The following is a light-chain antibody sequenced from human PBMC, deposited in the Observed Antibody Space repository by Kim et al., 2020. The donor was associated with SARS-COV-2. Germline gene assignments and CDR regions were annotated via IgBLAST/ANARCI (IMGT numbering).Light chain of an antibody. J-gene: IGKJ4*01. V-gene: IGKV1-5*03. CDR1: QSIHSW. Sequence: IQMTESPSTMSASVGNRVTITCRASQSIHSWLAWYKKKPGKATKLLIYKASSLESGVPSRFSGSGSGTEFTLTIRSLQPDDFATYYCQQYNDYVLTFGGGTKGDIK. CDR2: KAS. CDR3: QQYNDYVLT.